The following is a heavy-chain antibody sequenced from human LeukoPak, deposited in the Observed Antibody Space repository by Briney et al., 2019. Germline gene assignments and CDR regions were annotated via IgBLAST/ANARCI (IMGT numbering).Heavy chain of an antibody. D-gene: IGHD1-26*01. CDR3: ARVIVGARRGLFDY. V-gene: IGHV4-59*01. Sequence: PSETLSLTCAVSGGSISTDYWSWIRQPPGKGLEWIGYIFYSGSTNYNPSLKSRVTISVDTSKNQFSLKLSSVTAADTAVYYCARVIVGARRGLFDYWGQGTLVTVSS. CDR1: GGSISTDY. J-gene: IGHJ4*02. CDR2: IFYSGST.